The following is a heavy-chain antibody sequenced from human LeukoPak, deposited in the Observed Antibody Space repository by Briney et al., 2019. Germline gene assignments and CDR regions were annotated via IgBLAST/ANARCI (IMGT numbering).Heavy chain of an antibody. V-gene: IGHV4-59*12. CDR2: IYYSGST. CDR1: GGSISSYY. J-gene: IGHJ4*02. CDR3: ARGYSGYDFKADY. D-gene: IGHD5-12*01. Sequence: SETLSLTCTVSGGSISSYYWSWIRQPPGKGLEWIGYIYYSGSTNYNPSLKSRVTISVDTSKNQFSLKLSSVTAADTAVYYCARGYSGYDFKADYWGQGTLVTVSS.